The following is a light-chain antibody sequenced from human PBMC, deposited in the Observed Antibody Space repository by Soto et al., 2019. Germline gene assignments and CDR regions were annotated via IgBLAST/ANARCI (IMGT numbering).Light chain of an antibody. J-gene: IGLJ1*01. CDR1: SNNVGGYNY. CDR3: CSYAGSNYV. CDR2: DVT. Sequence: QSALTQPRSVSGSPGQSVTISCTGASNNVGGYNYVSWYQHHPGKVPQLIIYDVTKRPSGVPDRFAGSKSGNTASLTISGLQVEDEADYYCCSYAGSNYVFGTGTKVTVL. V-gene: IGLV2-11*01.